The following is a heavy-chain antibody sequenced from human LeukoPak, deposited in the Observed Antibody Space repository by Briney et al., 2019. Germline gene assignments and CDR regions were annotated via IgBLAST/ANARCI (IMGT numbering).Heavy chain of an antibody. CDR1: GSTFRNYW. J-gene: IGHJ4*02. CDR2: IKQDGSEK. Sequence: GGSLRLSCAASGSTFRNYWMTWVRQAPGKGLEWVANIKQDGSEKYYVDSVEGRFTISRDNAENSVYLQMNSLRAEDSAVYYCARDRALYDRSGYYYTEDDYWGQGTLVTVSS. V-gene: IGHV3-7*01. D-gene: IGHD3-22*01. CDR3: ARDRALYDRSGYYYTEDDY.